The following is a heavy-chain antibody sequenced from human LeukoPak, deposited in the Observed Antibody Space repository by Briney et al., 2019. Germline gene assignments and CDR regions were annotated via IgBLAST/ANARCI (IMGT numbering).Heavy chain of an antibody. CDR3: TRVSVDTAVGGDY. CDR1: GGTFSTYS. J-gene: IGHJ4*02. D-gene: IGHD5-18*01. Sequence: SVRVSCKTSGGTFSTYSSSWVRQAPGQGLERMGGIIPLFATANYAQKFRGRLTITADESTSTAYMELSSLRSDDTAVYYCTRVSVDTAVGGDYWGRGTLVSVSS. CDR2: IIPLFATA. V-gene: IGHV1-69*13.